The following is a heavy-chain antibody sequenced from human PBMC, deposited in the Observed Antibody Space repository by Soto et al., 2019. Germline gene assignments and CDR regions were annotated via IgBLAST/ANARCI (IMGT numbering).Heavy chain of an antibody. Sequence: QVQLQESGPGLVKPSQTLSLTCTVSGGSISSAGYYWSWIRQHPGKGLEWIGYIYYSGSTYYNPFLKIRVTISVDTSKNQLSLKLSSVTAADTAVYYCARYGSGSYYPTSFVYWGQSTLVTVSS. CDR2: IYYSGST. CDR1: GGSISSAGYY. CDR3: ARYGSGSYYPTSFVY. D-gene: IGHD3-10*01. J-gene: IGHJ4*02. V-gene: IGHV4-31*03.